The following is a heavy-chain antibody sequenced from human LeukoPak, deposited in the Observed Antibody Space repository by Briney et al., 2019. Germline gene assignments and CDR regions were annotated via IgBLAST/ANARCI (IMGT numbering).Heavy chain of an antibody. Sequence: SETLSLTCTVSGGSLSSYYWSWIRQPPGKGLEWIGYIYSMVSTNYNPSLKSRVTMSVDTSKNQFSLKLSSVTAADTAVYYCARTYCSSTSCYEDWFDPWGQGTLVNCSS. CDR1: GGSLSSYY. CDR2: IYSMVST. D-gene: IGHD2-2*01. V-gene: IGHV4-59*01. J-gene: IGHJ5*02. CDR3: ARTYCSSTSCYEDWFDP.